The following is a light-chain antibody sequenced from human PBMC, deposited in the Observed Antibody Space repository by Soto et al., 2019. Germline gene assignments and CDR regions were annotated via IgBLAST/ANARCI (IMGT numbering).Light chain of an antibody. J-gene: IGLJ1*01. Sequence: QSVLTQPASVSGSPGQSITISCTGTSSDVGDYNYVSWYQQHPGKAPKFLIYEVSNRPSGVSNRFSGPKSGNTASLTISGLQAEDEADYYRSSYTSSSSPFVFGTGTKVTVL. CDR2: EVS. V-gene: IGLV2-14*01. CDR1: SSDVGDYNY. CDR3: SSYTSSSSPFV.